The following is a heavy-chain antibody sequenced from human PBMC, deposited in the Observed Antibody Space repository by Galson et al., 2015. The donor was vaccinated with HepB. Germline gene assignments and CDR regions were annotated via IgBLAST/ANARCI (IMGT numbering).Heavy chain of an antibody. Sequence: SLRLSCAASGFTVSSNYMSWVRQAPGKGLEWVSVIYSGGSTYYADSVKGRFTISRHNSKNTLYLQMNSLRAEDTAVYYCARSLAAAPTYFDYWGQGTLVTVSS. CDR3: ARSLAAAPTYFDY. J-gene: IGHJ4*02. CDR1: GFTVSSNY. CDR2: IYSGGST. D-gene: IGHD6-13*01. V-gene: IGHV3-53*04.